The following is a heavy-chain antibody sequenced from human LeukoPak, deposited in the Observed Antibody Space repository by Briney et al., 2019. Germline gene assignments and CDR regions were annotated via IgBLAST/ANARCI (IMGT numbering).Heavy chain of an antibody. V-gene: IGHV1-46*01. CDR3: AREDRQWELNF. CDR2: INPRDHSS. D-gene: IGHD1-26*01. J-gene: IGHJ4*02. CDR1: GYTLTNIY. Sequence: ASVKVSCKASGYTLTNIYMHWVRQAPGQWLEWMGMINPRDHSSTYAQSFQGRVTITADESTSTAYMELSSLRSEDTAVYYCAREDRQWELNFWGQGTLVTVSS.